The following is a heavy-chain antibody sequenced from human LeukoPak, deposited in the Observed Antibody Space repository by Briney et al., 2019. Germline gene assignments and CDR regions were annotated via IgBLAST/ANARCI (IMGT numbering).Heavy chain of an antibody. Sequence: SETLSLTCTVSGGSISSSSYYWGWIRQPPGKGLEWIGSIYYSGSTYYNPSLKSRVTISVDTSKNQFSLKLSSVTAADTAVYYCARTTTVTPWFDPWGQGTLVTVSS. CDR1: GGSISSSSYY. CDR2: IYYSGST. J-gene: IGHJ5*02. CDR3: ARTTTVTPWFDP. D-gene: IGHD4-17*01. V-gene: IGHV4-39*01.